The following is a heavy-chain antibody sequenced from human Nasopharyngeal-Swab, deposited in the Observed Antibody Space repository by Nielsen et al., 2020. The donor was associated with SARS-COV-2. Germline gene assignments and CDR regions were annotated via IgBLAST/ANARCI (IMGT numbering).Heavy chain of an antibody. V-gene: IGHV1-3*01. CDR1: GYTFTSYA. CDR2: INAGNGNT. CDR3: ARDRIDSGFDY. Sequence: ASVKVSCKASGYTFTSYAMHWVRQAPGQRLEWMGWINAGNGNTKYSQKFQGRVIITRDTSASTAYMELSSLRSEDTAVYYCARDRIDSGFDYWGQGTLVTVSS. J-gene: IGHJ4*02. D-gene: IGHD3-10*01.